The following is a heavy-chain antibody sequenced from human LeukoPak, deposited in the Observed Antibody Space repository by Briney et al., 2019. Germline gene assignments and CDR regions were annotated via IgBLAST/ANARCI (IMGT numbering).Heavy chain of an antibody. CDR3: AKEGGVGGLDY. D-gene: IGHD3-16*01. CDR2: VRFGGSVK. Sequence: PGGSLRLSCTASGFILRDYGMHWVRQAPGKGLEWVAFVRFGGSVKYYADSVKGRFIISRDDSENTLYLQLNSLRVEDTGLYYCAKEGGVGGLDYWGQGTLVNV. V-gene: IGHV3-30*02. CDR1: GFILRDYG. J-gene: IGHJ4*02.